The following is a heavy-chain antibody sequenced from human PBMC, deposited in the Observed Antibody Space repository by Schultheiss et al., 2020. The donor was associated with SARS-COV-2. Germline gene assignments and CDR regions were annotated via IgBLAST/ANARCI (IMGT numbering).Heavy chain of an antibody. CDR2: IWYDGSNK. CDR1: GFTFSSYA. V-gene: IGHV3-33*08. CDR3: ARTCSGWYQVLGWFDP. D-gene: IGHD6-19*01. J-gene: IGHJ5*02. Sequence: GGSLRLSCAASGFTFSSYAMSWVRQAPGKGLEWVAVIWYDGSNKYYADSVKGRFTISRDNSKNTLYLQMNSLRAEDTAVYYCARTCSGWYQVLGWFDPWGQGTLVTVSS.